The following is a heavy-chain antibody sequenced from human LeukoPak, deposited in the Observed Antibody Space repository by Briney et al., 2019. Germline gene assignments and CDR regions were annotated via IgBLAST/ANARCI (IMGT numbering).Heavy chain of an antibody. CDR3: AREFIYSSGHYGGFDI. D-gene: IGHD3-22*01. CDR1: GYTFTGYY. Sequence: ASVKVSCKASGYTFTGYYMHWVRQAPGQGLEWMGWINPNSGGTNYAQKFQGRVTMTRDTSISTAYMELSRLRSDDTAVYYCAREFIYSSGHYGGFDIWGQGTMVTVSS. V-gene: IGHV1-2*02. CDR2: INPNSGGT. J-gene: IGHJ3*02.